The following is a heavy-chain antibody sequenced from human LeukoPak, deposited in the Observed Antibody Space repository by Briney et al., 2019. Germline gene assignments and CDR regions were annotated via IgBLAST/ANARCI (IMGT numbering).Heavy chain of an antibody. Sequence: PGGSLRLSCAASGFTFSNYGMSWVRQAPGKGLEWVSAISGSGVTTYYADSVKGRFTISRDNSKHTLYLQMNSLRAEDTALYYCAKTGGIAAAHWGQGTLVTVSS. CDR1: GFTFSNYG. CDR2: ISGSGVTT. D-gene: IGHD6-13*01. J-gene: IGHJ4*02. CDR3: AKTGGIAAAH. V-gene: IGHV3-23*01.